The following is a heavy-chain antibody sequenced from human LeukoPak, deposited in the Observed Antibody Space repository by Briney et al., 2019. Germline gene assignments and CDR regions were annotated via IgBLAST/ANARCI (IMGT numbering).Heavy chain of an antibody. D-gene: IGHD5-18*01. J-gene: IGHJ4*02. CDR2: ISSGYSSL. CDR3: ARNRAGYGNDY. Sequence: PGGSLRLSCAASGFTFSDYYMSWIRQAPGKGLEWVSYISSGYSSLYYADSVKGRFTISRDNAKNSLYLQMNSLRAEDTAVYYCARNRAGYGNDYWGQGTLVTVSS. CDR1: GFTFSDYY. V-gene: IGHV3-11*01.